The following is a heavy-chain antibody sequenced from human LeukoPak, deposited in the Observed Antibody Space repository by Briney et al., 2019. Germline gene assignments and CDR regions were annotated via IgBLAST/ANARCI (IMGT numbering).Heavy chain of an antibody. Sequence: GGSLTLSCAVSGLTFSNAWMSWVRQAPGEGREWVGRIKRKTDDRIPSYAAPVKRGLPTPREDQKNTLYVQLNSLKPEDTAVYYCTTCQLWSYTVRFDYWGQGTLVTVSS. V-gene: IGHV3-15*01. CDR1: GLTFSNAW. CDR2: IKRKTDDRIP. J-gene: IGHJ4*02. D-gene: IGHD3-10*01. CDR3: TTCQLWSYTVRFDY.